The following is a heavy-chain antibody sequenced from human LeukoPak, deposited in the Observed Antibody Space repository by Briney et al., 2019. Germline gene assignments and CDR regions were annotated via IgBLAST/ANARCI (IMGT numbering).Heavy chain of an antibody. CDR2: IYYSGST. Sequence: SETLSLTCTVSGGSISTYYWSWIRQPPGKGLEWIGYIYYSGSTNYNPSLKSRVTISVDTSKNQFSLKLSSVTAADTAVYYCARDFRGGYDFWSGYYTPYYFDYWGQGTLVTVSP. V-gene: IGHV4-59*12. D-gene: IGHD3-3*01. CDR3: ARDFRGGYDFWSGYYTPYYFDY. CDR1: GGSISTYY. J-gene: IGHJ4*02.